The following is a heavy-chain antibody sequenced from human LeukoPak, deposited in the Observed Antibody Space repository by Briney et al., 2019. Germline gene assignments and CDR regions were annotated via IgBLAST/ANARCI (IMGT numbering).Heavy chain of an antibody. D-gene: IGHD2-2*01. Sequence: SETLSLTCTVSGGSISSYYWSWIRQPAGKGLEWIGRIYTSGSTNYNPSLKSRVTMSVDTSKNQFSLKLSSVTAADTAVYYCAREEDIVVVPAAHRNWFDPWGQGTLVTVSS. V-gene: IGHV4-4*07. CDR2: IYTSGST. CDR3: AREEDIVVVPAAHRNWFDP. CDR1: GGSISSYY. J-gene: IGHJ5*02.